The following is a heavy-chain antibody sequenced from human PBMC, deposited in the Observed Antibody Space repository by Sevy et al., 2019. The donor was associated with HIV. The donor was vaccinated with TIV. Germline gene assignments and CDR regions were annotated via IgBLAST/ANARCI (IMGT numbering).Heavy chain of an antibody. V-gene: IGHV1-3*01. CDR1: ASIFTYYA. CDR2: IVLGNGRT. Sequence: ASVKVSCKASASIFTYYALHWVRQAPGQRPEWMGWIVLGNGRTKYSEAFQGRVTFTRDKSARVAYMGLSSLTSEDTAVYYCARGWGPTVTNFDYWGQGSLVTVSS. CDR3: ARGWGPTVTNFDY. J-gene: IGHJ4*02. D-gene: IGHD4-17*01.